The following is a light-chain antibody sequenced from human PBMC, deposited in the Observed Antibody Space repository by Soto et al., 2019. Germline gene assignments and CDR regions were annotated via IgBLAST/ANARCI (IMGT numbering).Light chain of an antibody. J-gene: IGKJ4*02. V-gene: IGKV3-15*01. CDR2: GAS. CDR1: QSINNN. CDR3: QQYSNWPLT. Sequence: EIVMTQSPATLSVSPGERATLSCRASQSINNNLAWYQQKPCQGSRLLIYGASSRATVIPARFSGSGSGTGFTLTISSLQSEDFAIYYCQQYSNWPLTFGGGTKVEIK.